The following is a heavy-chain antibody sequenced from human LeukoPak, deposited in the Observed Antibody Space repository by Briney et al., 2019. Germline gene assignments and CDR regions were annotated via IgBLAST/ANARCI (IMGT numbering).Heavy chain of an antibody. CDR3: ARVRSRYCSGGSCYFKPSAFDI. J-gene: IGHJ3*02. Sequence: ASVKVSCKASGYTFTSYDINWVRQATGQGLEWMGWISAYNGNTNYAQKLQGRVTMTTDTSTSTAYMELRSLRSDDTAVYYCARVRSRYCSGGSCYFKPSAFDIWGQGTMVTVSS. D-gene: IGHD2-15*01. CDR2: ISAYNGNT. CDR1: GYTFTSYD. V-gene: IGHV1-18*01.